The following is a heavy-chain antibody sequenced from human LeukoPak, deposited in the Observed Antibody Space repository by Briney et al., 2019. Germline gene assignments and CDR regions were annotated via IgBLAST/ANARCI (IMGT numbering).Heavy chain of an antibody. CDR1: GFTFSSHG. V-gene: IGHV3-23*01. CDR3: TTVVLWFGELLQFDY. CDR2: ITSGTRT. J-gene: IGHJ4*02. D-gene: IGHD3-10*01. Sequence: GGTLRLSCVASGFTFSSHGMNWVRQAPGKGLEWVSGITSGTRTYYADSVKGRFAISRDNSKNTLYLQMNSLKTEDTAVYYCTTVVLWFGELLQFDYWGQGTLVTVSS.